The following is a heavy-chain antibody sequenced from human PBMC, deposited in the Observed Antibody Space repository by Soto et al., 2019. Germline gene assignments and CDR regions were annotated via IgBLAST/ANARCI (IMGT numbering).Heavy chain of an antibody. V-gene: IGHV4-34*01. Sequence: KTSETLSLTCAVYGGSFSGYYWSWIRQPPGKGLEWIGEINHSGSTNYNPSLKSRVTISVDTSKNQFSLKLSSVTAADTAVYYCARGSRITMVRGVIIWSPMDWFDPWRQGTLVTVSS. J-gene: IGHJ5*02. CDR3: ARGSRITMVRGVIIWSPMDWFDP. CDR2: INHSGST. CDR1: GGSFSGYY. D-gene: IGHD3-10*01.